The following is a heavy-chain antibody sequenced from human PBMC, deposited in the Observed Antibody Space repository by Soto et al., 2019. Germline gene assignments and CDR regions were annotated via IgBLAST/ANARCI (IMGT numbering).Heavy chain of an antibody. J-gene: IGHJ4*02. D-gene: IGHD3-10*01. CDR3: TVWGSGNDFGAA. Sequence: EVQLVESGGGLVQPGGSLRLSCAASGFTFSEHYMDWVRKAPGKGLEWVGRSKNKADSYTTEYAASVKGRFTISRDGSKNSLFLQMNSLKTEDTAVYYCTVWGSGNDFGAAWGQGILVTVSS. CDR1: GFTFSEHY. CDR2: SKNKADSYTT. V-gene: IGHV3-72*01.